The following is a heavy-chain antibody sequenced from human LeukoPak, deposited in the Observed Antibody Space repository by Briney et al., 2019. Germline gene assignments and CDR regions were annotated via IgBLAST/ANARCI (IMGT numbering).Heavy chain of an antibody. CDR1: GFTFSTYS. J-gene: IGHJ4*02. D-gene: IGHD2-15*01. V-gene: IGHV3-21*01. CDR2: ISSSSSYI. CDR3: ARRGNCTGGSCYHFDY. Sequence: GGSLRLSCAASGFTFSTYSMNWVRQAPGKGLEWVSSISSSSSYIYYADSLSGRFTISRDNAKSSLYLHMNSLRAEDTAVYYCARRGNCTGGSCYHFDYWGQGTLVTVSS.